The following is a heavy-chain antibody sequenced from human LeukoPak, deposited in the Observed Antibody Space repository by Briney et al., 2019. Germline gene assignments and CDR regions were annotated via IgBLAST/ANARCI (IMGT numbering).Heavy chain of an antibody. CDR3: ARRTAQAYDSSGYYPLNYYYGMDV. V-gene: IGHV3-53*01. Sequence: QPGRSLRLSCAASGFTVSSNYMSWVRQAPGKGLEWVSVIYSGGSTYYADSVKGRFTISRNNSKNTLYLQMNSLRAEDTAVYYCARRTAQAYDSSGYYPLNYYYGMDVWGQGTTVTVSS. J-gene: IGHJ6*02. CDR2: IYSGGST. D-gene: IGHD3-22*01. CDR1: GFTVSSNY.